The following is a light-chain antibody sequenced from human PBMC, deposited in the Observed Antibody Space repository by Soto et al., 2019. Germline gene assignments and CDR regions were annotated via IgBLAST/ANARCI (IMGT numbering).Light chain of an antibody. CDR2: GAS. CDR1: QSISSK. J-gene: IGKJ5*01. V-gene: IGKV3-15*01. CDR3: QQYNKWPRIT. Sequence: EIVMTQSPATLSVSPGERATLSCRASQSISSKLAWYQQKPGQAPRLLIYGASTRATGIPARFSGSVSGTEFTLTITSLQSEDFAVYYCQQYNKWPRITFGQGTRLESK.